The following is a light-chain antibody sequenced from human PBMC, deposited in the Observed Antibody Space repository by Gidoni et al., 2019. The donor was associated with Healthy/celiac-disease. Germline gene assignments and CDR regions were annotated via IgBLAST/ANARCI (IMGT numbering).Light chain of an antibody. V-gene: IGKV4-1*01. Sequence: DIVMTQSPVSLAVSLGERATINCNFSQSVLYSSNNKNYLAWYQQKPGQPPKLLIYWASTRESGVPDRFSGSGSGTDFTLTISSLQAEDVAVYYCQQYYSTPWTFGQGTKVEIK. CDR1: QSVLYSSNNKNY. CDR2: WAS. CDR3: QQYYSTPWT. J-gene: IGKJ1*01.